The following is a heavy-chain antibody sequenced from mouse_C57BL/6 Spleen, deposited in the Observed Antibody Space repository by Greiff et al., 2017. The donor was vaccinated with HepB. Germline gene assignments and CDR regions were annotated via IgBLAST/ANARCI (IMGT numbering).Heavy chain of an antibody. V-gene: IGHV1-62-2*01. J-gene: IGHJ1*03. CDR3: ARYETGNWDVSYWYFDV. D-gene: IGHD4-1*01. CDR2: FYPGSGSI. Sequence: QVQLQQSGAELVKPGASVKLSCKASGYTFTEYTIHWVKQRSGQGLEWIGWFYPGSGSIKYNEKFKDKATLTADKSSSTVYMELSRLTSEDSAVYFCARYETGNWDVSYWYFDVWGTGTTVTVSS. CDR1: GYTFTEYT.